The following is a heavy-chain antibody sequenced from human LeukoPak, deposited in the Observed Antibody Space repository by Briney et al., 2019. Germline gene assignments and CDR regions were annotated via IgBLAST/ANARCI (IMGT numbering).Heavy chain of an antibody. J-gene: IGHJ5*02. Sequence: GGSLRLSCAASGFTFSGYGMTWVRQAPGKGLEWVSFISSSSGSIYYADSVKGRITISRDNAKNSLYLQMNSLRAEDTAVYYCAKDQPGAGFDLWGQGTLVTVAS. CDR3: AKDQPGAGFDL. CDR1: GFTFSGYG. D-gene: IGHD1-1*01. V-gene: IGHV3-48*04. CDR2: ISSSSGSI.